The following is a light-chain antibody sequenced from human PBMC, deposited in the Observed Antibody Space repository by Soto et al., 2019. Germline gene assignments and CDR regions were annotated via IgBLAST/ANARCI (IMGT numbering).Light chain of an antibody. V-gene: IGLV2-14*01. CDR3: CSYTSSSTPLYV. CDR2: DVS. CDR1: GSDVGGYNY. J-gene: IGLJ1*01. Sequence: QSALTQPASVSGSPGQSITISCTGTGSDVGGYNYVSWYQQHPGKAPTLMIYDVSNRPSGVSNRFSGSKSGNTASLTISGLHEEEEADYYCCSYTSSSTPLYVFGTGTKLTVL.